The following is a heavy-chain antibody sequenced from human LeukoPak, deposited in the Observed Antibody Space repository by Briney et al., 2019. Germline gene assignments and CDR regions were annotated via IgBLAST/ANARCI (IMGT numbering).Heavy chain of an antibody. V-gene: IGHV4-59*11. Sequence: PSETLSLTCTVSGGSIGSHYWSWIRQPPGEGLEWIGYIYYSGTTSYNPSLKSRVTISVDTSKNQFSLKLSSVTAADTAVYHCARVGEGDSSGWYFVFDYWGQGTLVTVSS. J-gene: IGHJ4*02. CDR3: ARVGEGDSSGWYFVFDY. CDR2: IYYSGTT. CDR1: GGSIGSHY. D-gene: IGHD6-19*01.